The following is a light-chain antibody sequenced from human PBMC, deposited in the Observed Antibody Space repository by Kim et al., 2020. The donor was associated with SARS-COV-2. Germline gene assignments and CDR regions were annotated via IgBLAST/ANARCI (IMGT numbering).Light chain of an antibody. CDR1: KLGDKY. Sequence: VSPGQTACLTCAGDKLGDKYACWYQQKPGHSPVLVIYQDSKRPSGIPERFSGSNSGNTATLTISGTQAMDEADYYCQAWDSSTPYVFGTGTKVTVL. CDR2: QDS. V-gene: IGLV3-1*01. J-gene: IGLJ1*01. CDR3: QAWDSSTPYV.